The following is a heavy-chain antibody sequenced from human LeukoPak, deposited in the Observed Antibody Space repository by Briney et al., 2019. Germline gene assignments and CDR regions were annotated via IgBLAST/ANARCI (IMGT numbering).Heavy chain of an antibody. J-gene: IGHJ4*02. CDR1: GFTFSSYG. V-gene: IGHV3-30*02. CDR2: IRYDGSNK. D-gene: IGHD5-18*01. Sequence: GGSLKLSCAASGFTFSSYGMHWVRQAPGKGLEWVAFIRYDGSNKYYADSVKGRFTISRDNSKNTLYLQMNNLRAQDTAVYYCARVGRGYSFNVYCFDYWGQGTLVTVSS. CDR3: ARVGRGYSFNVYCFDY.